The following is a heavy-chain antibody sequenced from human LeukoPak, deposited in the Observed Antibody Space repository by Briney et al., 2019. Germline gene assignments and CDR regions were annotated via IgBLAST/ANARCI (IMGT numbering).Heavy chain of an antibody. CDR2: ISSSSSYI. Sequence: PGGSLRLSCAASGFTVSSNYMNWVRQAPGKGLEWVSSISSSSSYIYYADSVKGRFTISRDNAKNSLYLQMNSLRAEDMAVYYCASTSSSWYGKDYWGQGTLVTVSS. D-gene: IGHD6-13*01. CDR3: ASTSSSWYGKDY. V-gene: IGHV3-21*01. J-gene: IGHJ4*02. CDR1: GFTVSSNY.